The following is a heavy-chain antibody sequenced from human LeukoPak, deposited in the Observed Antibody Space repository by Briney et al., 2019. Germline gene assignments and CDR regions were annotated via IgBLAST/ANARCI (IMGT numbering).Heavy chain of an antibody. D-gene: IGHD6-13*01. V-gene: IGHV1-18*01. J-gene: IGHJ5*02. Sequence: ASVKVSFNSSGYTFSTYGICWMRQAPGQGLEWMGWIATYNSKTKYAEKVQGRVTMTTDTSTTTAYMELRTLRSDDTAVYYCARDMVGLAADGNWFDPWGQGTLVTVSS. CDR3: ARDMVGLAADGNWFDP. CDR2: IATYNSKT. CDR1: GYTFSTYG.